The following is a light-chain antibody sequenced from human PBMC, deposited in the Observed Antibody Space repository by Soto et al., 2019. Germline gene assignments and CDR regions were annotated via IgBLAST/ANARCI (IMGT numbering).Light chain of an antibody. Sequence: DIQMTQSPSTLSASVGDRVTITCRASQSISSYLNWYQQKPGKAPKLLIYAAPSLQSGVPSRFSGSGSGTDFTLTISSLQPEDFATYYCQQCYSNPRTFGQGTKV. J-gene: IGKJ1*01. CDR3: QQCYSNPRT. CDR1: QSISSY. CDR2: AAP. V-gene: IGKV1-39*01.